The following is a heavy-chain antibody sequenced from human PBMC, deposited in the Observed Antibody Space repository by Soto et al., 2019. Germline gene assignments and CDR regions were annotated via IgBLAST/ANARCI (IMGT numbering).Heavy chain of an antibody. CDR3: ARALDGSHGRPFHI. CDR1: GDSVSSNSAA. D-gene: IGHD1-26*01. Sequence: SQTLSLTCAISGDSVSSNSAAWSWIRQSPSKSLEWLGRTYYRSKCYNDYAVSVRSRITINPDTSKNQFSLQLNSVTPEDTVVYFCARALDGSHGRPFHIWGQGTVVTVSS. J-gene: IGHJ3*02. V-gene: IGHV6-1*01. CDR2: TYYRSKCYN.